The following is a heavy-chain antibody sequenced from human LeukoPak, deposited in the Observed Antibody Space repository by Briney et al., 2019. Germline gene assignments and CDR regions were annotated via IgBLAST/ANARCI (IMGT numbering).Heavy chain of an antibody. D-gene: IGHD1-26*01. V-gene: IGHV3-23*01. CDR2: ISGSGGST. Sequence: GGSLRLSCAASGFTFSSYAMSWVREAPGKGLEWVSAISGSGGSTYYADSVKGRFTISRDNSKNTLYLQMNSLRAEDTAVYYCAKVLVNGSYSPLNYIDYWGQGTLVTVSS. CDR3: AKVLVNGSYSPLNYIDY. CDR1: GFTFSSYA. J-gene: IGHJ4*02.